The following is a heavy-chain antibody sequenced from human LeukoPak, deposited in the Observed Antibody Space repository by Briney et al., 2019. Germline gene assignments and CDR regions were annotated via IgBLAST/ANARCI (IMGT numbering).Heavy chain of an antibody. V-gene: IGHV4-39*01. J-gene: IGHJ4*02. CDR3: ASHTMIVVASFDY. D-gene: IGHD3-22*01. CDR2: IYYSGST. CDR1: GGSISSSSYY. Sequence: PSETLSLTCTVSGGSISSSSYYSGWIRQPPGKGLEWIGSIYYSGSTYYNPSLKSRVTLSVDTSKNQFSLKLSSVTAADAAVYYCASHTMIVVASFDYWGQGTLVTVSS.